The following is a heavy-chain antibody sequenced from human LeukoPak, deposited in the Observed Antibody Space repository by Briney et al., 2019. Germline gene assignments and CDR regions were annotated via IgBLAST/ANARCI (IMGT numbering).Heavy chain of an antibody. CDR3: ARVSGYDPRY. Sequence: SETLSLTCTVSGGSISSGSYYWGWIRQPPGKGLEWIGSIYYSGSTYYNPSLKSRVTISVDTSKNQFSLKLSSVTAADTAVYYCARVSGYDPRYWGQGTLVTVSS. V-gene: IGHV4-39*07. D-gene: IGHD5-12*01. CDR2: IYYSGST. CDR1: GGSISSGSYY. J-gene: IGHJ4*02.